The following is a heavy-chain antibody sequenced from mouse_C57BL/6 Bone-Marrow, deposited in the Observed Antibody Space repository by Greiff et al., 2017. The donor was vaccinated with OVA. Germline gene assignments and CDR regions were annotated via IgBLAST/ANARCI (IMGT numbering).Heavy chain of an antibody. J-gene: IGHJ1*03. CDR1: GYTFTDYN. D-gene: IGHD2-1*01. CDR2: INPNNGGT. Sequence: EVQLQQSGPELVKPGASVKMSCKASGYTFTDYNMHWVKQSHGKSLEWIGYINPNNGGTSYNQKFKGKATLTVNKSSSTAYMELRSLTSEDSAVYYCALGGYGNYVDWYFDVWGTGTTVTVSS. CDR3: ALGGYGNYVDWYFDV. V-gene: IGHV1-22*01.